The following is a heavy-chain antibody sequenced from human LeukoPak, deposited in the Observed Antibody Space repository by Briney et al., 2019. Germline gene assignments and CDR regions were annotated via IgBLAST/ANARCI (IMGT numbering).Heavy chain of an antibody. J-gene: IGHJ4*02. CDR1: GFNFDRYT. CDR3: AKELDTMFFDY. Sequence: GGSLRLSCATSGFNFDRYTIHWVRQAPGKGLEWVSLAGWAGGTTFYSDSVRGRSTISRDSGRKSVYLQMNSLTTDDTAFYFCAKELDTMFFDYWGQGALVTVSS. D-gene: IGHD3-10*02. V-gene: IGHV3-43*01. CDR2: AGWAGGTT.